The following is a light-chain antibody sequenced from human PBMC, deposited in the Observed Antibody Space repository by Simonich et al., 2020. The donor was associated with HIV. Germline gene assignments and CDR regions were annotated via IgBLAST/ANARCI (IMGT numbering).Light chain of an antibody. Sequence: EIVMTQSPATLSVSPGERATLSCRASQSVSNKLAWYQQKLGQAPRLLIYGASTRATGTPARFSGSGSGTEFTLTITSMQSEDFAVYYCQQYNNWPPWTFGQGTKVEIK. CDR3: QQYNNWPPWT. V-gene: IGKV3-15*01. J-gene: IGKJ1*01. CDR1: QSVSNK. CDR2: GAS.